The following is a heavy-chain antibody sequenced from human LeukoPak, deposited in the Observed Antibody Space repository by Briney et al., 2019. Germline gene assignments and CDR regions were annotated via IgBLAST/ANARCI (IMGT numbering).Heavy chain of an antibody. D-gene: IGHD3-22*01. Sequence: APVKVSCKPSVYTFSTSGITWVPQAPGQGLEGMGWISAYNGHTNDAQRLQGRVTMTTDTSTNTAYLEMRSLRSDDTAVYYCAREHFASYSDSGTYYYFLDYWGQGTLVTVSS. CDR2: ISAYNGHT. J-gene: IGHJ4*02. V-gene: IGHV1-18*01. CDR1: VYTFSTSG. CDR3: AREHFASYSDSGTYYYFLDY.